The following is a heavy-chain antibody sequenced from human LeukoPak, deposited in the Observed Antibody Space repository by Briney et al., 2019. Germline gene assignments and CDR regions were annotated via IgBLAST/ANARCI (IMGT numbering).Heavy chain of an antibody. CDR1: GYSISSGYY. CDR3: ARSPEYYYDSHDSYYVRTFDS. Sequence: PSETLSLTCTVSGYSISSGYYWGWIRQPPGKGLEWIGSIYYSGSTYYSPSLKSRVTISLDTSKNQFSLKLSSVTAADTAVYYCARSPEYYYDSHDSYYVRTFDSWGQGTLVTVSS. D-gene: IGHD3-22*01. J-gene: IGHJ4*02. CDR2: IYYSGST. V-gene: IGHV4-38-2*02.